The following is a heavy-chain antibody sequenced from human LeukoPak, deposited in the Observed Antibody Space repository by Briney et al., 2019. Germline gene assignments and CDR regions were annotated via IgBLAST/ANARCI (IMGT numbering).Heavy chain of an antibody. CDR2: ISPDGSDT. D-gene: IGHD4-17*01. CDR1: GFTFSTYW. Sequence: GGSLRLSCAASGFTFSTYWIHWVRQAPGRGLVWVSRISPDGSDTTYADSVRGRFTISRDNAKNTLSLQMNSLRAEDTAVYYCARETTASGNFFDSWGQGTLVTVSS. J-gene: IGHJ4*02. V-gene: IGHV3-74*01. CDR3: ARETTASGNFFDS.